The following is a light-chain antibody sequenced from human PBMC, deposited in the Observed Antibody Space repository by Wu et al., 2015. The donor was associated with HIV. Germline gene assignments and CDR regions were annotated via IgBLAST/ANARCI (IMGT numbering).Light chain of an antibody. V-gene: IGKV3-20*01. J-gene: IGKJ5*01. Sequence: EIVLTQFPATLSLSPGERATLSCRASQSVASFLAWYQQKPGQAPRLLIYNSSSRATGIPDRFSGSGSGTEFTLTISRLEPDDFAVYFCQQYGRSPITFGQGTRLEIK. CDR3: QQYGRSPIT. CDR1: QSVASF. CDR2: NSS.